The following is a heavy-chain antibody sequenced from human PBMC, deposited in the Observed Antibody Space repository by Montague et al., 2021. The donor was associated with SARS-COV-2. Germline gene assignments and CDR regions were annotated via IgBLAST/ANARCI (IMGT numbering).Heavy chain of an antibody. J-gene: IGHJ3*02. V-gene: IGHV4-39*01. CDR1: GGSITVSCYD. CDR2: VHYTATT. Sequence: SETLSLTCTVSGGSITVSCYDWVWIRQPPGKGLEWNGSVHYTATTSYNPTLKSRLTISVDTSQNQFSLKMTSVTASDTAVYYCARHRANAGAFDIWGQGTMVTVSS. D-gene: IGHD1-1*01. CDR3: ARHRANAGAFDI.